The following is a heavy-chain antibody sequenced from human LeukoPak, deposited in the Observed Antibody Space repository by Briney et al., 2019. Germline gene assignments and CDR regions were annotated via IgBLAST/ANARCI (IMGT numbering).Heavy chain of an antibody. J-gene: IGHJ4*02. CDR1: GYTFTGYF. V-gene: IGHV1-2*02. CDR2: INPNSGGT. D-gene: IGHD6-13*01. Sequence: ASVKVSCKSSGYTFTGYFVHWVRQAPGQGLEWMGWINPNSGGTNYAQKFQGRVTMTRDTSISTAYMELSRLRSDDTAVYYCARDLFLAATEREGDDYWGQGALVTVSS. CDR3: ARDLFLAATEREGDDY.